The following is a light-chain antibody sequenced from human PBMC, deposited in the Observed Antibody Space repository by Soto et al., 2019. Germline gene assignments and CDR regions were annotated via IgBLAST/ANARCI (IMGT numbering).Light chain of an antibody. CDR1: QSISSW. V-gene: IGKV1-39*01. Sequence: DIQMTQSPSTLSASVGDRVTITCRASQSISSWLAWYQQKPGKAPKRLIYAASSLQSGVPSRFSGSGSGTDFTLTISSLQPEDIATYYCQESYSTSFGQGTKVDIK. CDR2: AAS. CDR3: QESYSTS. J-gene: IGKJ1*01.